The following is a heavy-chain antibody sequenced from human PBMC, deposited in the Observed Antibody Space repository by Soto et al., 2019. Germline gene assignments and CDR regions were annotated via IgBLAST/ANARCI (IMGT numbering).Heavy chain of an antibody. J-gene: IGHJ4*01. Sequence: GASVKVSCKASGYTFISYYMHWVRQAPGQGLEWMGIVNPSGGSTSYAQKFQGRVTMTRDTSTSTVYMELSSLRSEDTAVYYCARDPPASDDCLTTSCGKFDYWG. CDR1: GYTFISYY. CDR3: ARDPPASDDCLTTSCGKFDY. V-gene: IGHV1-46*01. CDR2: VNPSGGST. D-gene: IGHD2-2*01.